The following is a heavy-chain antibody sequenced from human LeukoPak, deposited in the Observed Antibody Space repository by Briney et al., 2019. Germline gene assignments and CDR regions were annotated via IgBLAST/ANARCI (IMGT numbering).Heavy chain of an antibody. J-gene: IGHJ3*02. CDR2: ISSSSSYI. D-gene: IGHD2-15*01. Sequence: PGGSLRLSCAASGFTFSSYSMNWVRQAPGKGLEWVSSISSSSSYIYYADSVKGRFTISRDNAKNSLYLQMNSLRAEDTALYYCAKDTILTGYCSGGSCYGAFDIWGQGTMVTVSS. CDR1: GFTFSSYS. V-gene: IGHV3-21*04. CDR3: AKDTILTGYCSGGSCYGAFDI.